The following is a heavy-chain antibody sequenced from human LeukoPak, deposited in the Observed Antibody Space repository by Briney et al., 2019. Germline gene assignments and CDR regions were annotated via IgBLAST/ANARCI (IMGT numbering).Heavy chain of an antibody. D-gene: IGHD6-19*01. Sequence: SETLSLTCAVYGGSFSGYYWSWIRQPPGKGLEWIGEINHSGSTNYNPSLKSRVTISVDTSKNQFSLKLSSVTAADTAVYYCQTLSAVAGTNFDYWGQGTLVTVSS. V-gene: IGHV4-34*01. CDR2: INHSGST. CDR3: QTLSAVAGTNFDY. CDR1: GGSFSGYY. J-gene: IGHJ4*02.